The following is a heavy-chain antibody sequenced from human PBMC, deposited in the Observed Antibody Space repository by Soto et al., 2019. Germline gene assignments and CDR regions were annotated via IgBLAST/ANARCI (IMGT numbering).Heavy chain of an antibody. CDR3: ARVSRQQLVDY. CDR2: IYYSGST. Sequence: PSETLSLTCTVSGGSISSGGYYWSWIRQHPGKGLEWIGYIYYSGSTYYNPSLKSRVTISVDTSKNQFSLKLSSVTAADTAVHYCARVSRQQLVDYWGQGTLVTVSS. D-gene: IGHD6-13*01. CDR1: GGSISSGGYY. V-gene: IGHV4-31*03. J-gene: IGHJ4*02.